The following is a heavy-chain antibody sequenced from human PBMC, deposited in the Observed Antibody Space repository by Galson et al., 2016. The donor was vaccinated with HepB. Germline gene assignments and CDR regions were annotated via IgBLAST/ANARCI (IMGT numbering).Heavy chain of an antibody. Sequence: SLRLSCAASGFTFTNYWMHWVRQAPGKGLVWVSRINSDGSTTTYADSVKGRFTISRDNAKNTLYLQMNSLRAEDTALYYYARGEATVVRGATAADWGQGTLVTVSS. CDR3: ARGEATVVRGATAAD. J-gene: IGHJ4*02. CDR1: GFTFTNYW. V-gene: IGHV3-74*01. D-gene: IGHD3-10*01. CDR2: INSDGSTT.